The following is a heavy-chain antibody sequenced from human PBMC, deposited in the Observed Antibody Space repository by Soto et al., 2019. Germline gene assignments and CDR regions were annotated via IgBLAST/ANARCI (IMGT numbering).Heavy chain of an antibody. Sequence: ASVKVSCKASGYTFTSYDINWVRQATGQGLEWMGWMNPNSGNTGYAQKFQGRVTMTRNTSISTAYMELSSLRSEDTAVYYCARINFSKQQLVVRDYYYYMDVWGKGTTVTAP. CDR3: ARINFSKQQLVVRDYYYYMDV. CDR2: MNPNSGNT. J-gene: IGHJ6*03. V-gene: IGHV1-8*01. CDR1: GYTFTSYD. D-gene: IGHD6-13*01.